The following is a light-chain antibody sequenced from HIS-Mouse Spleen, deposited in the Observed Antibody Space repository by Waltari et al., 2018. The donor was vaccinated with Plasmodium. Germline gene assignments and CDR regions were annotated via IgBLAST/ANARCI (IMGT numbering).Light chain of an antibody. J-gene: IGLJ3*02. Sequence: SYELTQPPSVSVALGQTASITCPGHKLGDKYACWYQQKPGQAPVLVIYQDSKRPSGIPERFSGSNSGNTATLTISGTQAMDEADYYCQAWDSSTAVFGGGTKLTVL. CDR3: QAWDSSTAV. CDR2: QDS. CDR1: KLGDKY. V-gene: IGLV3-1*01.